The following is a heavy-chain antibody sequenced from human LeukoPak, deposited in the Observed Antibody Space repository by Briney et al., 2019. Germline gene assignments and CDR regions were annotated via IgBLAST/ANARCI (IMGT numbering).Heavy chain of an antibody. D-gene: IGHD6-25*01. V-gene: IGHV1-69*13. Sequence: GASVKVSCKASGGTFSSYAISWVRQAPGQGLEWMGGIIPIFGTANYAQKFQGRVTITADESTSTAYMELSSLRSEDTAVYYCARHRYSSGGGGMDVWGQGTTVTVSS. CDR2: IIPIFGTA. J-gene: IGHJ6*02. CDR1: GGTFSSYA. CDR3: ARHRYSSGGGGMDV.